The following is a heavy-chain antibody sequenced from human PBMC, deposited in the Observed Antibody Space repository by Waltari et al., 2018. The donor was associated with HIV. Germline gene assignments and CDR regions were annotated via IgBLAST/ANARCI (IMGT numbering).Heavy chain of an antibody. CDR1: GFTFSSYG. CDR2: ISYEGSNK. CDR3: AKPAAMASYGMDV. D-gene: IGHD5-18*01. V-gene: IGHV3-30*18. J-gene: IGHJ6*02. Sequence: GFTFSSYGMHWVRQAPGKGLEWVAVISYEGSNKYYADSVKGRFTISRDNSKNTLYLQMNSLRAEDTAVYYCAKPAAMASYGMDVWGQGTTVTVSS.